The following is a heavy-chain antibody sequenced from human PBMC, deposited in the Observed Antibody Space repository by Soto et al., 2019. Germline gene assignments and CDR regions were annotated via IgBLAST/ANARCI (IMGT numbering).Heavy chain of an antibody. CDR1: GGTFSSYA. V-gene: IGHV1-69*12. D-gene: IGHD2-15*01. CDR2: IIPIFGTA. Sequence: QVQLVQSGAEVKKPGSSVKVSCKASGGTFSSYAISWVRQAPGQGLEWMGGIIPIFGTANYAQKFQGRVTITADESTSTAYMELSSPRSEDTAVYYCASGSPRVVAATLGYWGQGTLVTVSS. CDR3: ASGSPRVVAATLGY. J-gene: IGHJ4*02.